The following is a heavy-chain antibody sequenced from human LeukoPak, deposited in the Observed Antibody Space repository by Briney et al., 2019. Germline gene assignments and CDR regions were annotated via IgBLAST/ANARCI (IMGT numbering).Heavy chain of an antibody. D-gene: IGHD3-22*01. CDR3: ARVGEDYDSSSGGY. CDR1: GFTFSSYA. V-gene: IGHV3-66*01. CDR2: IYSGGST. Sequence: PGGSLRLSCAASGFTFSSYAMHWVRQAPGKGLEWVSVIYSGGSTYYADSVKGRFTISRDNSKNTLYLQMNSLRAEDTAVYYCARVGEDYDSSSGGYWGQGTLVTVSS. J-gene: IGHJ4*02.